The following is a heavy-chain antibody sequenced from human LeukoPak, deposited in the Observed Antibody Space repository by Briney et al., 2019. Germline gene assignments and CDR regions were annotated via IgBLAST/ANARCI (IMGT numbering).Heavy chain of an antibody. CDR3: ARGRSYFWFDP. Sequence: ETLSLTCTVSDGSISSYYWSWIRQPPGKGLEWIGYIYYSGSTNYNPSLKSRVTISVDTSKNQFSLKLSSVTAADTAVYFCARGRSYFWFDPWGQGTLVTVSS. CDR1: DGSISSYY. J-gene: IGHJ5*02. D-gene: IGHD1-26*01. CDR2: IYYSGST. V-gene: IGHV4-59*01.